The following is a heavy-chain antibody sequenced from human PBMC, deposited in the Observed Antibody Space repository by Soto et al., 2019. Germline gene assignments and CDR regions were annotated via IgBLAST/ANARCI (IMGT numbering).Heavy chain of an antibody. CDR1: GGAFSSYT. J-gene: IGHJ4*02. D-gene: IGHD6-13*01. Sequence: QVQLVQSGTEVKKPGSSVKVSCKASGGAFSSYTINWVRQAPRQGLEWMGGIIPIFGTANYAQKFQGRVTFTADTSTNTAFMELNSLRSNDTAVYYCSRDAIAAAGTNDWGQGTLVTVSS. V-gene: IGHV1-69*06. CDR3: SRDAIAAAGTND. CDR2: IIPIFGTA.